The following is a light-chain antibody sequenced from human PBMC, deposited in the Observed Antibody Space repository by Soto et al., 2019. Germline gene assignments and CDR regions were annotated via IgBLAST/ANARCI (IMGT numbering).Light chain of an antibody. CDR2: DAS. Sequence: DIQMTQSPPSLSASLGDRVIITCQASQDIADNLNWYQQKPGKAPNLLIYDASTLDTGVPSRFSGSGSGTHFTLPITNLQPDDIATYYCQQYDTFHTFGQGTKLEIK. J-gene: IGKJ2*01. CDR3: QQYDTFHT. V-gene: IGKV1-33*01. CDR1: QDIADN.